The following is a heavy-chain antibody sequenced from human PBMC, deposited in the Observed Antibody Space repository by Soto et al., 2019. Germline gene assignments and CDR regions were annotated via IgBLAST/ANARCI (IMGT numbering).Heavy chain of an antibody. CDR2: ISGSGGST. V-gene: IGHV3-23*01. J-gene: IGHJ6*03. Sequence: GGSLRLSCAASGFTFSSYAMSWVRQAPGKGLEWVSAISGSGGSTYYAESVKGRFNNSRDNSKNTLYLQMNSLRAEDTAVYYCAKGHLICSSTSCYARLRDYYYYYMDVWGKGTTVTVSS. D-gene: IGHD2-2*01. CDR1: GFTFSSYA. CDR3: AKGHLICSSTSCYARLRDYYYYYMDV.